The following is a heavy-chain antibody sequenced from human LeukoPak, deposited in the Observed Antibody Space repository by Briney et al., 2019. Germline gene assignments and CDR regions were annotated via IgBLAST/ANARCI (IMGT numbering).Heavy chain of an antibody. CDR2: ISYDENDK. CDR1: GFTLSIYA. V-gene: IGHV3-30*04. CDR3: ARRWSFDY. J-gene: IGHJ4*02. Sequence: PGRSLRLSCAASGFTLSIYAMHWVRQAPGKGLEWVAVISYDENDKYYADSVKGRFTISRDNSKNTLYLQMNSLRAEDTAVYYCARRWSFDYWGQGTLVTVSS. D-gene: IGHD6-13*01.